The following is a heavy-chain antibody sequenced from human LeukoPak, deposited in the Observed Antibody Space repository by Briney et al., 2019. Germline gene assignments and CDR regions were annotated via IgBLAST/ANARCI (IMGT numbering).Heavy chain of an antibody. CDR2: IYYSGST. D-gene: IGHD2-15*01. V-gene: IGHV4-31*03. J-gene: IGHJ5*02. CDR3: AGYCSGGSCYSDWFDP. Sequence: SETLSLTCTVSGGSISSGGYYWSWIRQHPGKGLEWIGYIYYSGSTYYNPSLKSRVTISVDTSKNQFSLKLSSVAGADTAVYYCAGYCSGGSCYSDWFDPWGQGTLVTVSS. CDR1: GGSISSGGYY.